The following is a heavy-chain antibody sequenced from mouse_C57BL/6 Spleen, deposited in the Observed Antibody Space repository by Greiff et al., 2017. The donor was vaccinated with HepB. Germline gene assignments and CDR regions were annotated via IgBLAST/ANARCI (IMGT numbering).Heavy chain of an antibody. J-gene: IGHJ3*01. CDR2: ISYDGSN. V-gene: IGHV3-6*01. D-gene: IGHD1-1*01. CDR3: ANYPGAY. Sequence: VQLQQSGPGLVKPSQSLSLTCSVTGYSITSGYYWNWIRQFPGNKLEWMGYISYDGSNNYNPSLKNRISITRDTSKNQFFLKLNSVTTEDTATYYCANYPGAYWGQGTLVTVSA. CDR1: GYSITSGYY.